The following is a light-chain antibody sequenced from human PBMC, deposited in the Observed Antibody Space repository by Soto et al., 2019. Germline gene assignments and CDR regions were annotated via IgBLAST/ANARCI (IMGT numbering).Light chain of an antibody. CDR1: QSIFRS. CDR2: AAS. V-gene: IGKV1-39*01. J-gene: IGKJ1*01. Sequence: DIQMTQSPPSLSASVGDRVTITCRASQSIFRSLNWYQQKPVKAPKLLIYAASNLQSGVPSRFSGSESGTDFILTISSLQPEDFATYYCQQIYAAPVTFGQGTKVEIK. CDR3: QQIYAAPVT.